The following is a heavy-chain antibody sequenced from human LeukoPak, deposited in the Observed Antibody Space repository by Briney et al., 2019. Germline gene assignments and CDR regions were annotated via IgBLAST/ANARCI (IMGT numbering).Heavy chain of an antibody. D-gene: IGHD6-19*01. Sequence: GGSLRLPCAASGFTFSSYSMNWVRQAPGKGLEWVSSISSSSSYIYYADSVKGRFTISRDNAKNSLYLQMNSLRAEDTAVYYCARDSLMVAGTKRWDQGTLVTVSS. J-gene: IGHJ4*02. CDR1: GFTFSSYS. CDR3: ARDSLMVAGTKR. V-gene: IGHV3-21*01. CDR2: ISSSSSYI.